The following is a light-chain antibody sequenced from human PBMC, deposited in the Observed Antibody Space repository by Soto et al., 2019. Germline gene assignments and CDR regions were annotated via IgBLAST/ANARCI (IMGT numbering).Light chain of an antibody. CDR1: STDVGGYNY. V-gene: IGLV2-14*01. Sequence: QSALAQPSSVSGSPGQSITISCNGTSTDVGGYNYVSWYQHHSGKAPKLLIYEVTNRPSGISDRFSGSKSVNTASLTISGLQAEDESDYYCGSYSSTDTPFVFGTGTKLTVL. CDR2: EVT. J-gene: IGLJ1*01. CDR3: GSYSSTDTPFV.